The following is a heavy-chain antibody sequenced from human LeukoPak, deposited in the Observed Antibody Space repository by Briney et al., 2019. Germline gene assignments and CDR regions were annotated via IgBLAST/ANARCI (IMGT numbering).Heavy chain of an antibody. CDR2: IKQDGSEK. Sequence: GGSLRLSCAGSGFHFINAKMTWVRQAPGKGLEWVANIKQDGSEKYYVDSVKGRFTISRDNAKNSLYLQMNSLRAEDTAVYYCARHDSSWYSYYYYYYMDVWGKGTTVTVSS. D-gene: IGHD6-13*01. CDR3: ARHDSSWYSYYYYYYMDV. V-gene: IGHV3-7*01. J-gene: IGHJ6*03. CDR1: GFHFINAK.